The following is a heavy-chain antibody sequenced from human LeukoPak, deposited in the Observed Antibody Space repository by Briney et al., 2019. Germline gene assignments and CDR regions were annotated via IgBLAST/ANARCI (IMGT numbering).Heavy chain of an antibody. CDR3: AKEISSSSSWYGDDAFDI. D-gene: IGHD6-13*01. CDR2: IWYDGSNK. CDR1: GFTFSSYG. J-gene: IGHJ3*02. Sequence: GGSLRLSCAASGFTFSSYGMHWVRQAPGKGLEWVAVIWYDGSNKFYTDSVKGRFTISRDDSKNTVYLQMNSLRAEDTAVYYCAKEISSSSSWYGDDAFDIWGQGTMVIVSS. V-gene: IGHV3-30*02.